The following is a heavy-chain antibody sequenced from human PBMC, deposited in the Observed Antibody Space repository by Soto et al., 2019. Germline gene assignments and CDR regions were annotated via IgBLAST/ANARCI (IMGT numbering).Heavy chain of an antibody. V-gene: IGHV3-30*18. D-gene: IGHD3-3*01. J-gene: IGHJ4*02. CDR2: ISYDGSNK. CDR3: AKDTRSGSTAAVAYYFDY. CDR1: GFTFSHHG. Sequence: QVQLVESGGGVVQPGRSLSLSCAASGFTFSHHGMHWVRQAPGKGLEWVAVISYDGSNKYYADSVKGRFTISRDNSKKTLYLQMNSLRAEDTAVYFCAKDTRSGSTAAVAYYFDYWGQGTLVTGSS.